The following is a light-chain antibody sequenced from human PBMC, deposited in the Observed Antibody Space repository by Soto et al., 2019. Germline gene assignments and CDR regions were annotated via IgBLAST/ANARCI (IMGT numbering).Light chain of an antibody. CDR3: CSYAGSSTLA. V-gene: IGLV2-23*01. CDR2: EGS. CDR1: SSDVGSYDL. J-gene: IGLJ2*01. Sequence: QSALTQPASVSGSPGQSIPISCTGTSSDVGSYDLVSWYQRHPGKAPKLMIYEGSKRPSGVSNRFSGSKSDNTASLTISGLQAADEADYYCCSYAGSSTLAFGGGTKLTVL.